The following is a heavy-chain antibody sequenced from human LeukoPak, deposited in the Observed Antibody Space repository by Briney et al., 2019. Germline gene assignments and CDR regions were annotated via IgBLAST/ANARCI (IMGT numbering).Heavy chain of an antibody. J-gene: IGHJ4*02. V-gene: IGHV1-2*02. D-gene: IGHD6-19*01. Sequence: ASVKVSCKASGYSFTAYYIHWVRQAPGQGLELMGWMHPGSGDTNYAQNFQGRVTWTRDTSINTAYMELSGLTSDDTAMYYCARLPTGVAGTADFWGQGTLVTVSS. CDR1: GYSFTAYY. CDR3: ARLPTGVAGTADF. CDR2: MHPGSGDT.